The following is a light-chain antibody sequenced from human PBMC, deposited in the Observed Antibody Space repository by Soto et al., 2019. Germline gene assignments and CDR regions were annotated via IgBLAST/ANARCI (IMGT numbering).Light chain of an antibody. Sequence: EIVLTQSPATLSLSPVEIATLSFMASQSVSSYLAWYQQKPGQAPRLLIYDASNRATGIPARFSGSGSGTDFTLTISSLEPEDFAVYYCQQRSNWRWTFGQGTKVDIK. CDR3: QQRSNWRWT. V-gene: IGKV3-11*01. J-gene: IGKJ1*01. CDR1: QSVSSY. CDR2: DAS.